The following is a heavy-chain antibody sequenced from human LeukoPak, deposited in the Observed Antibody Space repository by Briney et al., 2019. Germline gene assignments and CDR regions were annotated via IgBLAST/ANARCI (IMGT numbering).Heavy chain of an antibody. CDR3: AKDKAPLYSGYDWDLDF. Sequence: GRSLRLSCAASGFTFHHYAIHWVRQVPGKGLEWVSGISWNSTYIGYADSVKGRFTISRDNAKNSVYLQMNSLRAEDTALYYCAKDKAPLYSGYDWDLDFWGQGTMVTVSS. CDR1: GFTFHHYA. CDR2: ISWNSTYI. J-gene: IGHJ4*02. D-gene: IGHD5-12*01. V-gene: IGHV3-9*01.